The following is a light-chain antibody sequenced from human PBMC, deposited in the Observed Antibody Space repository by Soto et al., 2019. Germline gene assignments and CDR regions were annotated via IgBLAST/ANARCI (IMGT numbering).Light chain of an antibody. V-gene: IGKV1-39*01. J-gene: IGKJ1*01. Sequence: DIQMTQSPSSLSASVGDRVTISCRASQSISTYLNWYQQKPGTAPSLLIYRASSVKSGVPPRFSGSGSGRDFTLTISSLRPEDIATYFCQQSYSSSPWTFGQGTKVEVK. CDR1: QSISTY. CDR3: QQSYSSSPWT. CDR2: RAS.